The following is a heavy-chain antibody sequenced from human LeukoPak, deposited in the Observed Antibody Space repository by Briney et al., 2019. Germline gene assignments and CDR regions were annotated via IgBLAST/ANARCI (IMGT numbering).Heavy chain of an antibody. Sequence: PSETLSLTCTVSGGSISSYYWSWIRQPPGKGLEWIGYIYYSGSTNYNPSLKSRVTISIDTSKNQFSLELSSVTAADTAIYYCARGDYGDADYWGQGTLDTVSS. CDR3: ARGDYGDADY. CDR2: IYYSGST. V-gene: IGHV4-59*08. J-gene: IGHJ4*02. CDR1: GGSISSYY. D-gene: IGHD4-17*01.